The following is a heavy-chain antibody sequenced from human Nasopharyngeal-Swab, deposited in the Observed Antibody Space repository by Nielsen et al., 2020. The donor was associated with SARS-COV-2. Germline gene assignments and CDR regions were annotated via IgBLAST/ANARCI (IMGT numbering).Heavy chain of an antibody. CDR3: AHRVGFFYYFDY. Sequence: SGPTLVKPTQTLTLTCTFSGFSLSTSGVGVGWIRQPPGKALEWLALIYWDDDKRYGPSLKSRLTITKDTSKNQVVLAMTNMDPVDTATYYCAHRVGFFYYFDYWGQGTLVTVSS. CDR2: IYWDDDK. D-gene: IGHD1-26*01. J-gene: IGHJ4*02. CDR1: GFSLSTSGVG. V-gene: IGHV2-5*05.